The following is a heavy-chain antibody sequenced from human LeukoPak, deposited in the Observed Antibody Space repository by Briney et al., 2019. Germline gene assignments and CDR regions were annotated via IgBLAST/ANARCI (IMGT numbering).Heavy chain of an antibody. Sequence: SETLSLTCTVSGGSISSSSYSWGWIRQPPGKGLEWIGSIYYSGSTYYNPSLKSRVTISVDTSKNQFSLKLSSVTAADTAVYYCARAYCSGGSCYGSYMDVWGKGTTVTVSS. D-gene: IGHD2-15*01. V-gene: IGHV4-39*07. CDR3: ARAYCSGGSCYGSYMDV. CDR2: IYYSGST. CDR1: GGSISSSSYS. J-gene: IGHJ6*03.